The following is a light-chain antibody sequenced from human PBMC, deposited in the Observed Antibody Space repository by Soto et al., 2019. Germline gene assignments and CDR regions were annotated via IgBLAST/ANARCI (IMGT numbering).Light chain of an antibody. J-gene: IGKJ2*01. CDR1: QRLNDN. CDR2: GAS. Sequence: EILMTQSPAALSVSPGERATLSCRASQRLNDNLAWYQHKPGRPPRLLIYGASNRATGIPDRFSGSGSGTQFTLTISSLQSEDFALYYCQQYDDWPRTFGQGTKLEFK. CDR3: QQYDDWPRT. V-gene: IGKV3-15*01.